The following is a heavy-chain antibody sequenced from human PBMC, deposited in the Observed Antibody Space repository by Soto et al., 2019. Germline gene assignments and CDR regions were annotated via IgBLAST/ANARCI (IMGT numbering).Heavy chain of an antibody. CDR3: ARDLTRESTTDYFDI. D-gene: IGHD1-1*01. Sequence: EVLLVQSGGLARPGGSLRLSCGASGFTFSASSMNWVRQAPGKGLEWVSSISSSGRKIYYADSVKGRFTISRDNAKNSLYLHMNGLTPADTAVYYRARDLTRESTTDYFDIWSQGSLVTVSS. CDR1: GFTFSASS. CDR2: ISSSGRKI. J-gene: IGHJ4*02. V-gene: IGHV3-21*02.